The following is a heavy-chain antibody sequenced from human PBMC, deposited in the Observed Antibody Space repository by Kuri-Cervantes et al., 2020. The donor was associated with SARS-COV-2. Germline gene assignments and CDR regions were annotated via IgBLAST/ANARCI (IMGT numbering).Heavy chain of an antibody. CDR2: ISSDGNNK. J-gene: IGHJ3*02. V-gene: IGHV3-30-3*01. D-gene: IGHD2-2*02. CDR3: ARELVVRAAIYVFDI. Sequence: GESLKISCAASGFTFSNYPMHWVRQAPGKGLEWVAVISSDGNNKYYADSVKGRFTISRDNSKKTMYLQMNSLRAEDTAVYYCARELVVRAAIYVFDIWGQGTMVTVSS. CDR1: GFTFSNYP.